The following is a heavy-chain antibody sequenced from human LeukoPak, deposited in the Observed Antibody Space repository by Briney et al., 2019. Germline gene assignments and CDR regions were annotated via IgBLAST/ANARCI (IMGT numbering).Heavy chain of an antibody. CDR2: IHYDGAT. Sequence: SETLSLTCSVSGGSISGRRYYWGWIRQPPGRGLEWIGSIHYDGATYYNPSLKSRVTMSVDTSKNQVSLKLRSGTAADTAVYYCAGGGGSRDGYNYAVYYYYGMDVWGQGTTVTVSS. D-gene: IGHD5-24*01. J-gene: IGHJ6*02. CDR3: AGGGGSRDGYNYAVYYYYGMDV. CDR1: GGSISGRRYY. V-gene: IGHV4-39*01.